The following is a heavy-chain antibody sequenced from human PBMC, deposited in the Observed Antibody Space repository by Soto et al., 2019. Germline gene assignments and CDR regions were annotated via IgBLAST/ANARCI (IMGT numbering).Heavy chain of an antibody. J-gene: IGHJ4*02. CDR3: ARVAGKPYDSSGYYLAPDY. CDR2: IYYSGST. Sequence: PSETLSLTCTVSGGSISSGGYYWSWIRQHPGKGLEWIGYIYYSGSTYYNPSLKSRVTISVDTSKNQFSLKLSSVTAADTAVYYCARVAGKPYDSSGYYLAPDYWGQGTLVTVSS. V-gene: IGHV4-31*03. D-gene: IGHD3-22*01. CDR1: GGSISSGGYY.